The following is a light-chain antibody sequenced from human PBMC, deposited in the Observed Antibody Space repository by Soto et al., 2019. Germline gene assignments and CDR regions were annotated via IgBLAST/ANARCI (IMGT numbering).Light chain of an antibody. Sequence: DIQMTQSPSTPSASVGDRVTITCRASQSISNWLAWYQQKPGKAPKLLIYDASSLESGVSLRFSGSGSGTEFTLTISSLQPDDFATYYCQQYNSYSRTFGQGTKVDIK. CDR2: DAS. CDR3: QQYNSYSRT. CDR1: QSISNW. V-gene: IGKV1-5*01. J-gene: IGKJ1*01.